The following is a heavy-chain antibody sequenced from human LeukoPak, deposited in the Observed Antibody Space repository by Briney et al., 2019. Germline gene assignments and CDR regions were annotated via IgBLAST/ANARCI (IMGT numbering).Heavy chain of an antibody. CDR2: IIPIFGTA. V-gene: IGHV1-69*05. J-gene: IGHJ6*03. D-gene: IGHD6-13*01. CDR3: ARGIAAAGGPYYYYMDV. CDR1: GGTFSSYA. Sequence: ASVKVSCKASGGTFSSYAISWVRQAPGQGLEWMGGIIPIFGTANYAQKFQGRVRITTDDSTSTAYMELSSLRSEDKAVYYCARGIAAAGGPYYYYMDVWGKGTTVTVSS.